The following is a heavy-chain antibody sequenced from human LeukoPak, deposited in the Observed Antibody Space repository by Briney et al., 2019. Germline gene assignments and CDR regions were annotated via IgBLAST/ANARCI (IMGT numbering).Heavy chain of an antibody. CDR3: ARDIAFGIDY. Sequence: SVKGRFTISRDNSENTLYLQMNSLRAEDTAVYYCARDIAFGIDYWGQGTLVTVSS. D-gene: IGHD1-14*01. J-gene: IGHJ4*02. V-gene: IGHV3-30*07.